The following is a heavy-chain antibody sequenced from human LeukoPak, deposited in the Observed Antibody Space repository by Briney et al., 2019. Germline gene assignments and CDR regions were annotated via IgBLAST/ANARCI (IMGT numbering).Heavy chain of an antibody. J-gene: IGHJ4*02. V-gene: IGHV1-69*05. CDR3: AREGYDSSGVFDY. D-gene: IGHD3-22*01. CDR2: IIPIFGAA. CDR1: GGTFSSYA. Sequence: SVKVSCKASGGTFSSYAISWVRQAPGQGLEWMGRIIPIFGAANYAQKFQGRVTITTDESTSTAYMELSSLRSEDTAVYYCAREGYDSSGVFDYWGQGTLVTVSS.